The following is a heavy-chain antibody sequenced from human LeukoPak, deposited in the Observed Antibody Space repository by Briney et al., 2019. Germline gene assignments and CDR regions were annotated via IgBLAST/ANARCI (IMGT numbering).Heavy chain of an antibody. CDR3: AAIFYSNYVDY. V-gene: IGHV4-30-2*01. D-gene: IGHD3-3*01. Sequence: PSETLSLTCSVSGASVSSDGSYWSWIRQPPGKGLEWIGYIYKHGTTYYNPSLRSRVTISVDRSNNQFSLKLSSVTAADTAVYYCAAIFYSNYVDYWGQGTLVTVSS. J-gene: IGHJ4*02. CDR2: IYKHGTT. CDR1: GASVSSDGSY.